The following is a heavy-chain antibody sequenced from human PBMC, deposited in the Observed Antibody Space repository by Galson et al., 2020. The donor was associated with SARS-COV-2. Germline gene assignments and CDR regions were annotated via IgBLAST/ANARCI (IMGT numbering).Heavy chain of an antibody. D-gene: IGHD4-17*01. J-gene: IGHJ1*01. CDR3: ARDGAYGAEYFQH. CDR1: GDSISITSYY. CDR2: TSYSANS. V-gene: IGHV4-39*07. Sequence: ASETLSLTCTVSGDSISITSYYWGWIRQPPGKGLEWIGSTSYSANSYYNPSLKSRVTMSIDTSKNQFSLKLTSLTAADTAVYYCARDGAYGAEYFQHWGQGTLVTVSS.